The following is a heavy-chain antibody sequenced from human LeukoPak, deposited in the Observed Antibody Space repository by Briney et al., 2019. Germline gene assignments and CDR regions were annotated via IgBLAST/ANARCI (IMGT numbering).Heavy chain of an antibody. Sequence: PGGSLRLSCAASGFTFSNAWMSWVRQAPGKGLEWVGRIKSKTDGGTTDYAAPVKGRFTISRDDSKNTLYLQMNSLKTEDTAVYYCTTTLYSGEPFDYWGQGTLVTVSS. J-gene: IGHJ4*02. D-gene: IGHD3-10*01. V-gene: IGHV3-15*01. CDR2: IKSKTDGGTT. CDR1: GFTFSNAW. CDR3: TTTLYSGEPFDY.